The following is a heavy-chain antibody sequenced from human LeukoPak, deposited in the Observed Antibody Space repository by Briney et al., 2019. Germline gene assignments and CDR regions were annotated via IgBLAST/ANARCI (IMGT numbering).Heavy chain of an antibody. CDR1: GYTFTTYG. D-gene: IGHD3-3*01. CDR3: VGGPWSGYPFDY. J-gene: IGHJ4*02. Sequence: GASVKVSCKASGYTFTTYGINWVRQATGQGLEWMGWMNPNSGDTGCVQRFQGRVTMTRDTSTSTAYMELSSLRSEDTAVYYCVGGPWSGYPFDYWGQGTLVTVSS. V-gene: IGHV1-8*01. CDR2: MNPNSGDT.